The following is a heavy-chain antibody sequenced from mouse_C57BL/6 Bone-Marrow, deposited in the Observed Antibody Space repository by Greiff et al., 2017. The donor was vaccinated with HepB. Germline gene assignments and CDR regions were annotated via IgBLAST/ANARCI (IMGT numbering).Heavy chain of an antibody. CDR2: IDTSDSYT. CDR3: ARCGVYYAIDY. J-gene: IGHJ4*01. CDR1: GYTFTSYW. Sequence: QVQLQQPGAELVRPGTSVKLSCKASGYTFTSYWMHWVKQRPGQGLEWIGVIDTSDSYTNYNQKFKGKATLTVDTSSSTAYRQLSSLTSEDSAVYSCARCGVYYAIDYWGQGTSVTVSS. V-gene: IGHV1-59*01.